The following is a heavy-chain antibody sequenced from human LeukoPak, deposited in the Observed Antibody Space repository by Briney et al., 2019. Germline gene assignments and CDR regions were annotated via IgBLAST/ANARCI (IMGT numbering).Heavy chain of an antibody. CDR3: ARGGGWGDTDTFFF. Sequence: ASVKVSCKASGYTFTAHCLHWVRQAPGQGLEWMGWINPNSGDTNYAQKFQGWVTMTRDTSISAAYMELNRLKSDDTALYYCARGGGWGDTDTFFFWGQGTMVTVSS. D-gene: IGHD5-18*01. V-gene: IGHV1-2*04. J-gene: IGHJ3*01. CDR2: INPNSGDT. CDR1: GYTFTAHC.